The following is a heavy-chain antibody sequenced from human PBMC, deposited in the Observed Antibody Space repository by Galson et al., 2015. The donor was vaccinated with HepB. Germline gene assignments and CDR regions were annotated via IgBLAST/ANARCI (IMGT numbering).Heavy chain of an antibody. CDR3: AKEALPDYGGITGFHF. J-gene: IGHJ4*02. Sequence: SLRLSCAAPGFTFSSFGMHWVRQAPGKGLEWVAVIWYDGSKKYYADSVKGRFSISRDTSKNTLYLQMNSLRAEDTAVYYCAKEALPDYGGITGFHFWGQGTLVTVSS. CDR2: IWYDGSKK. V-gene: IGHV3-33*06. CDR1: GFTFSSFG. D-gene: IGHD4-23*01.